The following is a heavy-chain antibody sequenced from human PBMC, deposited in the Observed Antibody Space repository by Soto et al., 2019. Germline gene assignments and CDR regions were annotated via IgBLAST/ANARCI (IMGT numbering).Heavy chain of an antibody. CDR3: ARDQALRYFDWSLNMSYYYYYGMDV. CDR1: GYTFASYA. Sequence: EASVKVSCKASGYTFASYAISWMRQAPGQGLEWMGWISAYNGNTNYAQKFQGRVTITADESTSTAYMELSSLRSEDTAVYYCARDQALRYFDWSLNMSYYYYYGMDVWGQGTTVTVSS. CDR2: ISAYNGNT. D-gene: IGHD3-9*01. J-gene: IGHJ6*02. V-gene: IGHV1-18*01.